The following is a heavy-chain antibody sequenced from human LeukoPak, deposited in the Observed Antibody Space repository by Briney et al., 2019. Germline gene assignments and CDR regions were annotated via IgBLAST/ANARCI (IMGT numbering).Heavy chain of an antibody. D-gene: IGHD2-15*01. CDR3: VSPRTPYYFNN. Sequence: PSQTLSLTCTVSGDSISSDYYYWSWIRQPPGKGLEWIGYIYYNGDSYYNPSLKSRVAISVDTSKNQFSLKLYSVTAADTAVYYCVSPRTPYYFNNWGQGTLVTVSS. J-gene: IGHJ4*02. V-gene: IGHV4-30-4*01. CDR1: GDSISSDYYY. CDR2: IYYNGDS.